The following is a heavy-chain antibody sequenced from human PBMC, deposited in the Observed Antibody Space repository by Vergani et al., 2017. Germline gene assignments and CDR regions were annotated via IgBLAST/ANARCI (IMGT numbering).Heavy chain of an antibody. CDR3: ARGYHFDNSGYRNVLDI. Sequence: QVQHVQSGAEVKKPGASMKVSCKTSGYIFTGYYMHWVRLAPGQGLEWMGGINPKSGDTKHAQKFQGRVTMTRDTSINTAYMELSRLRGDDTAVYYCARGYHFDNSGYRNVLDIWGQGTMVTVSA. D-gene: IGHD3-22*01. V-gene: IGHV1-2*02. J-gene: IGHJ3*02. CDR2: INPKSGDT. CDR1: GYIFTGYY.